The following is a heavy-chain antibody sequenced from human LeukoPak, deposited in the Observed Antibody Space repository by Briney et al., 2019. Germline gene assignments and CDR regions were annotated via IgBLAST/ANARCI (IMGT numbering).Heavy chain of an antibody. J-gene: IGHJ6*02. CDR1: GGTFSSYA. D-gene: IGHD1-20*01. CDR3: ARDFVPITLGGPYGMDV. CDR2: IIPIFGTA. Sequence: GASVKVSCKASGGTFSSYAISWVRQAPGQGLEWMGGIIPIFGTANYAQKFQGRVTITTDESTSTAYMELSSLRSEDTAVYYCARDFVPITLGGPYGMDVWGQGTTVTVSS. V-gene: IGHV1-69*05.